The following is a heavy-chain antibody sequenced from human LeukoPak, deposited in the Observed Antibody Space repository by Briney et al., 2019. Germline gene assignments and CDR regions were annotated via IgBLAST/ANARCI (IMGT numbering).Heavy chain of an antibody. D-gene: IGHD2-21*02. V-gene: IGHV3-23*01. CDR2: ISRTGSST. CDR1: GFTFSTYA. Sequence: GGSLRLSCAASGFTFSTYAMSWVRQAPGKGLEWVSIISRTGSSTYYANSVKGRFTISRDNSKNSLSLQMNSLKTEATALYYCAKDIEAGTAGFSFDYWGQGTLVAVSS. CDR3: AKDIEAGTAGFSFDY. J-gene: IGHJ4*02.